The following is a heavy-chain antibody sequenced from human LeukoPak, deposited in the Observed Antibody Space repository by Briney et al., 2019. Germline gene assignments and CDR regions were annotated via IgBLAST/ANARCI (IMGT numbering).Heavy chain of an antibody. D-gene: IGHD2-8*02. J-gene: IGHJ4*02. Sequence: GGSLRLSCAASGFTVSSNDMSWVRQAPGKGLEWVSLIYSGRSTYYADSVKGRFIISRDNSKNTLYLQMNMLRPEYTAVYDCARYTGSFTNSDLDCWGQGTLVTVSP. CDR3: ARYTGSFTNSDLDC. V-gene: IGHV3-66*01. CDR2: IYSGRST. CDR1: GFTVSSND.